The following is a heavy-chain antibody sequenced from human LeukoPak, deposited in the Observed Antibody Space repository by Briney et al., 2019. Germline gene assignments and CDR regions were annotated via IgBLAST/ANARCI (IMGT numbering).Heavy chain of an antibody. CDR3: AKTGIGDSYEPEGYYYYYGMDV. CDR2: ISGSGGST. J-gene: IGHJ6*02. V-gene: IGHV3-23*01. CDR1: GFTFSSYA. D-gene: IGHD2-21*02. Sequence: GGSLRLSCAASGFTFSSYAMSWVRQAPGKGLEWVSAISGSGGSTYYADSVKGRFTISRDNSKNTLYLQMNSLRAEDTAVYYCAKTGIGDSYEPEGYYYYYGMDVWGQGTTVTVSS.